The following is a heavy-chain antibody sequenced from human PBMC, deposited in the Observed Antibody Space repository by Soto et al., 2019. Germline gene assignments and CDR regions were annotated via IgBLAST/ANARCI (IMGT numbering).Heavy chain of an antibody. Sequence: GGSLRLSCAASGFTFSSYAMSWVRQAPGKGLEWVSAISGSGGSTYYADSVKGRFTISRDNSKNTLYLQMNSLRAEDTAVYYCAKLSMTTVTTAPTEFDYWGQGTLVTVS. CDR1: GFTFSSYA. D-gene: IGHD4-4*01. CDR3: AKLSMTTVTTAPTEFDY. V-gene: IGHV3-23*01. CDR2: ISGSGGST. J-gene: IGHJ4*02.